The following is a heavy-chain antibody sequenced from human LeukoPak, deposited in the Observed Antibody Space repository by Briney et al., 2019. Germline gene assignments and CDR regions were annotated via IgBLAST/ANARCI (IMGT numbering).Heavy chain of an antibody. CDR2: INHSGST. J-gene: IGHJ4*02. V-gene: IGHV4-34*01. CDR1: GGSFSGYY. Sequence: SETLSLTCAGYGGSFSGYYWSWIRQPPGKGLEWIGEINHSGSTNYNPSLKSRVTISVDTSKNQFSLKLSSVTAADTAVYYCARGRNCTNGVCYLDYWGQGTLVTVSS. CDR3: ARGRNCTNGVCYLDY. D-gene: IGHD2-8*01.